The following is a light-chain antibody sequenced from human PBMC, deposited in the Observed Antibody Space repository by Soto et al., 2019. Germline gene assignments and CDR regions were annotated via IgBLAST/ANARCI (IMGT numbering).Light chain of an antibody. Sequence: QSALTQPASVSGSPGQSITSSCTGTSSDVGGYNYVSWYQQHPGKAPKLMIYDVSNRPSGVSNRFSGSKSGNTASLTISGLQAEDEADYYCSSYTSSSTLVFGTGTNLTVL. CDR1: SSDVGGYNY. J-gene: IGLJ1*01. V-gene: IGLV2-14*01. CDR2: DVS. CDR3: SSYTSSSTLV.